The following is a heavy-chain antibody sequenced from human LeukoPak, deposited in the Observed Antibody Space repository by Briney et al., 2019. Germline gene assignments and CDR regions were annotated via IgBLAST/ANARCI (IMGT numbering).Heavy chain of an antibody. CDR2: ISGSGSST. D-gene: IGHD5-18*01. Sequence: PGGSLRLSCAASKFAFSSYAMSWVRQAPGKGLEWVSAISGSGSSTYYADSVKGRFTISRDNSKNTLYLQMNSLRAEDTAVYYCTKDREGGYSYGHYYFDYWGQGTLVTVSS. J-gene: IGHJ4*02. CDR1: KFAFSSYA. V-gene: IGHV3-23*01. CDR3: TKDREGGYSYGHYYFDY.